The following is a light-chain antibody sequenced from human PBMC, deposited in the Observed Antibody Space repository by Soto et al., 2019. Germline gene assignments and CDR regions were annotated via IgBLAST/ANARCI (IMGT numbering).Light chain of an antibody. CDR1: QSVSSN. CDR3: QQYNNWPLT. V-gene: IGKV3-15*01. Sequence: EIVMPQSPATLSVSPGERATLSCRASQSVSSNLAWYPQKPGQAPRLRIYGASTRATGIPARFSGSGSGTEFTLTISSLQSEDFAVYYCQQYNNWPLTFGGGTKVEIK. J-gene: IGKJ4*01. CDR2: GAS.